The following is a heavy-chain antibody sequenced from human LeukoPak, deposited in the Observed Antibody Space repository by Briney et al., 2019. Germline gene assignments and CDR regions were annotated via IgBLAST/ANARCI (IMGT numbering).Heavy chain of an antibody. CDR1: GGSISSGGYS. J-gene: IGHJ4*02. Sequence: SQALSLTCAVSGGSISSGGYSWSWIRQPPGKGLEWIGYICHSGSTYYNPSLKSRVTISVDRSKNQFSLKLSSVTAADTAVYYCARGDSGYDSIDHYFDYWGQGTLVTVSS. CDR3: ARGDSGYDSIDHYFDY. D-gene: IGHD5-12*01. V-gene: IGHV4-30-2*01. CDR2: ICHSGST.